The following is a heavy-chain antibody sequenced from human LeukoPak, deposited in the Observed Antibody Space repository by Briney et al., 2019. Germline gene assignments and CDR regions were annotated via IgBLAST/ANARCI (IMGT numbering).Heavy chain of an antibody. CDR2: IYTSGST. D-gene: IGHD4-23*01. CDR1: GGSISSYY. CDR3: AREDYGGDYYYYMDV. J-gene: IGHJ6*03. V-gene: IGHV4-4*07. Sequence: SETLSLTCTVSGGSISSYYWSWIRQPAGKGLEWIGRIYTSGSTNYNPSLKSRVTMSVDTSKNQFSLKLSSVTAADTAVYYCAREDYGGDYYYYMDVWGKGTTVTVSS.